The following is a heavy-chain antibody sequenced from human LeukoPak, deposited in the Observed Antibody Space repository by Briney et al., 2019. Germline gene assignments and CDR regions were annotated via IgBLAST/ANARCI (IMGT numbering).Heavy chain of an antibody. CDR3: ARVTPPSYFDY. D-gene: IGHD1-14*01. J-gene: IGHJ4*02. V-gene: IGHV4-59*01. Sequence: SQTLSLTCTVSGGSISSYYWSWIRQPPGKGLEWIGYIYYSGSTNYNPSLKSRVTISVDTSKNQFSLKLSSVTAADTAVYYCARVTPPSYFDYWGQGTLVTVSS. CDR2: IYYSGST. CDR1: GGSISSYY.